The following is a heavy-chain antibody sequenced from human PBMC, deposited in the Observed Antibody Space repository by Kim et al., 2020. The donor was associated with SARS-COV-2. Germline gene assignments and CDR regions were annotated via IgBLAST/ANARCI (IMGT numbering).Heavy chain of an antibody. J-gene: IGHJ4*02. D-gene: IGHD1-7*01. CDR3: TTGAGWNYPVDY. V-gene: IGHV3-15*01. Sequence: DIAAPVKDIFTISRDDSKNTLYLQMNSLKTEDTAVYYCTTGAGWNYPVDYWGQGTLVTVSS.